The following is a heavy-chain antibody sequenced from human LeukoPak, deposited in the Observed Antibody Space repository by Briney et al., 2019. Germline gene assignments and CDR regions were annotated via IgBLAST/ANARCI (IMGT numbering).Heavy chain of an antibody. CDR1: GFTFGDYA. CDR3: AKGQKASMVRGLIGY. V-gene: IGHV3-9*01. Sequence: PGGSLRLSCAASGFTFGDYAMHWVRQAPGKGLEWVSGISWNSGSIGYADSVKGRITISRDNAKNSLYLQMNSLRTEDTALYYCAKGQKASMVRGLIGYWGQGTLVTVSS. CDR2: ISWNSGSI. J-gene: IGHJ4*02. D-gene: IGHD3-10*01.